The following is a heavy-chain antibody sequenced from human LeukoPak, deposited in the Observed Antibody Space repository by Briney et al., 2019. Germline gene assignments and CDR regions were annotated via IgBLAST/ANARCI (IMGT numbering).Heavy chain of an antibody. CDR1: GFTFSSYG. V-gene: IGHV3-30*02. J-gene: IGHJ4*02. Sequence: GGSLRLSCAASGFTFSSYGMHWVRQAPGKGLEWVAFIRYDGSNKYYADSVKGRFTISRDNSKNTLYLQMNSLRAEDTAVYYCAKDRRRALYYFDYWGQGTLVTVSS. CDR2: IRYDGSNK. CDR3: AKDRRRALYYFDY.